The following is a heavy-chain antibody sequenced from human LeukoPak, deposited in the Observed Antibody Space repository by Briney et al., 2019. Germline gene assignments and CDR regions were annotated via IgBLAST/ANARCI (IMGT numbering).Heavy chain of an antibody. Sequence: QPGRSLRLSCAASGFTFSSYWMNWARQAPGKGLEWVASINHNGNVNYYVDSVKGRFTISRDNAKNSLYLQVSNLRAEDTAVYFCARGGGLDVWGQGATVTVSS. CDR1: GFTFSSYW. J-gene: IGHJ6*02. D-gene: IGHD3-16*01. CDR3: ARGGGLDV. CDR2: INHNGNVN. V-gene: IGHV3-7*03.